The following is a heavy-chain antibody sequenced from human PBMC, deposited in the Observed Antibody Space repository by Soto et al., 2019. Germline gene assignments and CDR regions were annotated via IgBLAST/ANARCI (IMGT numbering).Heavy chain of an antibody. CDR2: IDWADDK. D-gene: IGHD5-18*01. Sequence: XGPTLVNPTQTLTLTCTFSGFSLSTTGMCVSWVRQPPGKALEWLALIDWADDKYYSTSLKTRLTISKDTSKNQVVLTMTNVEPVDTATYFCSRAVGGFTYGYPDYWGQGTLVTVSS. CDR1: GFSLSTTGMC. CDR3: SRAVGGFTYGYPDY. V-gene: IGHV2-70*20. J-gene: IGHJ4*02.